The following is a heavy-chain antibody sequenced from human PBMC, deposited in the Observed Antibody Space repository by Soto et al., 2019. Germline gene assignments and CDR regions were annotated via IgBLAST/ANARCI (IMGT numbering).Heavy chain of an antibody. CDR1: GFTFTSSA. CDR3: AAGIVVVPAAATLSGFDY. V-gene: IGHV1-58*01. CDR2: IVVGSGNT. D-gene: IGHD2-2*01. Sequence: SVKVSCKASGFTFTSSAVQWVRQARGQRLEWIGWIVVGSGNTNYAQKFQERVTITRDMSTSTAYMELSSLRSEDTAVYYCAAGIVVVPAAATLSGFDYWGQGTLVTVS. J-gene: IGHJ4*02.